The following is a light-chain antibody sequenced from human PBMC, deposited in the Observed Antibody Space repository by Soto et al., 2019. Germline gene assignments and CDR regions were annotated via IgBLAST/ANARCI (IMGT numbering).Light chain of an antibody. CDR3: QQSYSTTWT. CDR1: QGISTY. CDR2: AAS. V-gene: IGKV1-39*01. Sequence: DIQMTQSPSSLSASVGDRVTITCRASQGISTYLNWYQQKPGKAPKLLIYAASSLQSGVQSRFSGSESETDFTLTIRSLQPEDFANYSCQQSYSTTWTFGQGTKVDIK. J-gene: IGKJ1*01.